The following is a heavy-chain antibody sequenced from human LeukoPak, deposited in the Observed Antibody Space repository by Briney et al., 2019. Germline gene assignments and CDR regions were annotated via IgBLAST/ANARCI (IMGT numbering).Heavy chain of an antibody. CDR3: AIEGGRGDCYPCYYYYGMDV. V-gene: IGHV1-18*01. CDR2: ISAYNGNT. J-gene: IGHJ6*02. CDR1: GYTFTSYG. D-gene: IGHD2-21*02. Sequence: ASVKVSCKASGYTFTSYGISWVRQAPGQGLEWMGWISAYNGNTNYAQKLQGRVTMTTDTSTSTAYMELRSLRSDDTAVYYCAIEGGRGDCYPCYYYYGMDVWGQGTTVTVSS.